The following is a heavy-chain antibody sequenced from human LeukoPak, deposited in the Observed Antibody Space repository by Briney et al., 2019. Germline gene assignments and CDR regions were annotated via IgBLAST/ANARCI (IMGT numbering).Heavy chain of an antibody. CDR2: IYYSGST. CDR1: GGSISSYY. Sequence: PSETLSLTCTASGGSISSYYWSWIRQPPGKGLEWIGFIYYSGSTNYNPSLKSRVTISVDTSKNQFSLKLTSVTAADTAVYYCASHYYDSRGYLYYFDYWGQGTLVTVSS. V-gene: IGHV4-59*08. J-gene: IGHJ4*02. CDR3: ASHYYDSRGYLYYFDY. D-gene: IGHD3-22*01.